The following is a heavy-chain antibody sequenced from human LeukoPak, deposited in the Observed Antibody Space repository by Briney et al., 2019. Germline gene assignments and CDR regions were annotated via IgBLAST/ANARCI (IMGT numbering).Heavy chain of an antibody. V-gene: IGHV3-9*01. CDR1: GFTFDDYA. CDR3: AKVPCGSGHFDY. J-gene: IGHJ4*02. Sequence: GRSLRLSCAASGFTFDDYAMHWVRQAPGKGLEWVSGISWNSGSIGYADSVKGRFTISRDNAKNSLYLQMNSLRAEDTALYYCAKVPCGSGHFDYWGQGTLVTVSS. D-gene: IGHD3-10*01. CDR2: ISWNSGSI.